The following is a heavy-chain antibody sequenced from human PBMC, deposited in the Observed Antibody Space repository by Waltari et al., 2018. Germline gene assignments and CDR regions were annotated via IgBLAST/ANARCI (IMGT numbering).Heavy chain of an antibody. CDR2: ISGSGGST. D-gene: IGHD3-3*01. Sequence: EVQLLESGGGLVQPGGSLRLSCAASGFTFSSYAMSWVRQAPGKGLEWVSAISGSGGSTYYADFVKGRFTISRDNSKNTLYLQMNSLRAEDMAVYYCAKTPDRNYDFWSGYLFDYWGQGTLVTVSS. V-gene: IGHV3-23*01. J-gene: IGHJ4*02. CDR1: GFTFSSYA. CDR3: AKTPDRNYDFWSGYLFDY.